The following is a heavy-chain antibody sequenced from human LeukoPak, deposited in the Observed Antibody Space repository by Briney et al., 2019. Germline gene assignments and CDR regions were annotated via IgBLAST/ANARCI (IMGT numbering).Heavy chain of an antibody. Sequence: GGSLRLSCAASGFTFSSYWMSWVRQAPGKGLEWVANIKQDGSEKYYVDSVKGRFTISRDNAKNSLYLQMNSLRAEDTAVYYCAGGLAVAANWFDHWGQGTLVTVSS. D-gene: IGHD6-19*01. J-gene: IGHJ5*02. CDR2: IKQDGSEK. V-gene: IGHV3-7*05. CDR1: GFTFSSYW. CDR3: AGGLAVAANWFDH.